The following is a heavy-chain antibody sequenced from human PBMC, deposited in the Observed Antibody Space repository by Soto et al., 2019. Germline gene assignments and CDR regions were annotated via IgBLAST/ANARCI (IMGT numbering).Heavy chain of an antibody. Sequence: SVKVSCKASGGTFSSYTISWVRQAPGQGLEWMGRIIPILGIANYAQKFQGRVTITADKSTSTAYMELSSLRSEDTAVYYCASPASDIVVVPAAIRYPFDIWGQGTMVTVSS. V-gene: IGHV1-69*02. CDR1: GGTFSSYT. CDR2: IIPILGIA. CDR3: ASPASDIVVVPAAIRYPFDI. J-gene: IGHJ3*02. D-gene: IGHD2-2*01.